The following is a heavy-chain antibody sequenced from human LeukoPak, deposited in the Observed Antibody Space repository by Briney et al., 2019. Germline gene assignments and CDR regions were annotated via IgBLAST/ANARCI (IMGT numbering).Heavy chain of an antibody. Sequence: SETLSLTCTVSGASVSNYCRSWIRQPPGKGLEWIGYFSYSGSTNYNPSLKSRVTISVDTSKNQFSLKLSSVTAADTAVYYCARGPLDSGYTYFDYWGQGTLVSVAS. V-gene: IGHV4-59*02. CDR1: GASVSNYC. CDR3: ARGPLDSGYTYFDY. CDR2: FSYSGST. J-gene: IGHJ4*02. D-gene: IGHD5-12*01.